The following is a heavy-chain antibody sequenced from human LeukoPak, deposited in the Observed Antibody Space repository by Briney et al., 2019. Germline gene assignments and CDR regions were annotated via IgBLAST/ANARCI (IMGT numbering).Heavy chain of an antibody. CDR2: LYSGGDT. J-gene: IGHJ4*02. Sequence: GGSLRLSCTTSGFTVSSNYMSWVRQAPGRGLEWVSVLYSGGDTYYADSVNGRFTISRGNSKNTLYLQMNSLRAEDTAVYYCARGPKRALISSWGQGTLVTVSS. D-gene: IGHD2-8*01. CDR3: ARGPKRALISS. CDR1: GFTVSSNY. V-gene: IGHV3-66*02.